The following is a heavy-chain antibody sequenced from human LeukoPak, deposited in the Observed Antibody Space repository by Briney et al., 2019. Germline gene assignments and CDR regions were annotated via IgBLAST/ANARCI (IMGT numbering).Heavy chain of an antibody. J-gene: IGHJ3*02. CDR2: IYYSGST. D-gene: IGHD2/OR15-2a*01. CDR3: ARRGNNTTTRRAYDI. Sequence: SETLSLTCTVSGGSISSSSYYWGWIRQPPGKGLEWIGSIYYSGSTYYNPSLKSRVTVSVDTSKNLFSLKVRSVTAADTAVYFCARRGNNTTTRRAYDIWGQGTLVTVSS. CDR1: GGSISSSSYY. V-gene: IGHV4-39*02.